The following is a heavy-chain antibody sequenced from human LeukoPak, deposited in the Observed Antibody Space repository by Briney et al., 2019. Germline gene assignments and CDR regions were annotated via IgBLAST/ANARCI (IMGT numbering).Heavy chain of an antibody. D-gene: IGHD6-19*01. CDR3: ARGAPIRVAVAATFDP. Sequence: TSVKVSCKASGGTFSSYAISWVRQAPGQGLEWMGGIIPIFGTANYAQKFQGRVTITADESTSTAYMELSSLRSEDTAVYYCARGAPIRVAVAATFDPWGQGTLVTVPS. CDR2: IIPIFGTA. J-gene: IGHJ5*02. CDR1: GGTFSSYA. V-gene: IGHV1-69*13.